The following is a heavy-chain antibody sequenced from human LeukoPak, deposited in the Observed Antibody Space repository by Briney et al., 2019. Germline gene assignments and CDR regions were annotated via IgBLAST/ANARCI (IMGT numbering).Heavy chain of an antibody. V-gene: IGHV1-2*02. Sequence: ASVKVSCKASGYRFTGYYVHWVRQAPGQGPEWMGWINPNSGDTNYAQKFQGRVTMARDTSISTAYMEVSRLRSDDTAVYYCARGDWNDAAFDIWGQGTMVTVSS. CDR3: ARGDWNDAAFDI. D-gene: IGHD1-1*01. J-gene: IGHJ3*02. CDR1: GYRFTGYY. CDR2: INPNSGDT.